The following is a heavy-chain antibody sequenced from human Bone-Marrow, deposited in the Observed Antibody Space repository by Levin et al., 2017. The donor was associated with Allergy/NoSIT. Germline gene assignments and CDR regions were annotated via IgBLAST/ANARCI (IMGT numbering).Heavy chain of an antibody. CDR3: ARNDAGDFPPNPGS. J-gene: IGHJ5*02. V-gene: IGHV4-59*01. CDR1: AASITTYH. Sequence: SETLSLTCSVSAASITTYHWNWIRPPPGKRLEWLGYVLDSGSTKFNPSLKNRVTISVDTSKRQSSLKVTSLTPADPALSFVARNDAGDFPPNPGSWGQGTPVTVS. CDR2: VLDSGST. D-gene: IGHD2-21*02.